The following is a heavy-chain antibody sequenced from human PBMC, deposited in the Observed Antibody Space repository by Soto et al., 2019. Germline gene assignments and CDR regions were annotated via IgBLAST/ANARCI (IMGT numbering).Heavy chain of an antibody. D-gene: IGHD3-22*01. CDR2: IYYSGST. V-gene: IGHV4-30-4*01. J-gene: IGHJ5*02. CDR1: GGSISSGDYY. Sequence: SETLSLTCTVSGGSISSGDYYWSWIRQPPGKGLEWIGYIYYSGSTYYNPSLKSRVTISVDTSKDQFSLKLSSVTAADTAVYYCARGGPSYYDSSGYYYMVRIPSNWFDPWGQGTLVTVSS. CDR3: ARGGPSYYDSSGYYYMVRIPSNWFDP.